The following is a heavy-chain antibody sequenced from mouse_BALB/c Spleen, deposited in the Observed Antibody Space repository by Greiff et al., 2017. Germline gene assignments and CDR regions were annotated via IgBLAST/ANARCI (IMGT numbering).Heavy chain of an antibody. V-gene: IGHV10-1*02. CDR2: IRSKSNNYAT. CDR3: VRHGWDGAY. Sequence: EVKLMESGGGLVQPKGSLKLSCAASGFTFNTYAMNWVRQAPGKGLEWVARIRSKSNNYATYYADSVKDRFTISRDDSQSMLYLQMNNLKTEDTAMYYCVRHGWDGAYWGQGTLVTVSA. D-gene: IGHD4-1*01. J-gene: IGHJ3*01. CDR1: GFTFNTYA.